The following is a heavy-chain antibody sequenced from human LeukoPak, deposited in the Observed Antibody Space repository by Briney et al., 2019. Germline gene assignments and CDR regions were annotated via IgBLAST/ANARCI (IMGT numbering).Heavy chain of an antibody. J-gene: IGHJ4*02. V-gene: IGHV3-23*01. CDR2: ISGSGGST. CDR3: AKGRESGYYYDY. D-gene: IGHD3-22*01. Sequence: GGSLRLSCAASGFTFSSYAMSWVRQAPGKGLEWVSAISGSGGSTYYADSVKGRFTISRDNSKNTLYLQMSSLRAEDTAVYYCAKGRESGYYYDYWGQGTLVTVSS. CDR1: GFTFSSYA.